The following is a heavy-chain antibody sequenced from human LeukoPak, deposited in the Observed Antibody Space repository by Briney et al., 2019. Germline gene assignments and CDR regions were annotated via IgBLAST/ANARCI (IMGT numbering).Heavy chain of an antibody. Sequence: PGGSLRLSCEASGLSFTNYAMMWARQAPGKGLQWISTLTGYGGAYYADSGEGRFIISRDISKNTMFLQMYSLRAEDTAVYYCAKGAAAGKVDWFDPWGQGTLVTVSS. D-gene: IGHD6-13*01. J-gene: IGHJ5*02. CDR3: AKGAAAGKVDWFDP. CDR2: LTGYGGA. V-gene: IGHV3-23*01. CDR1: GLSFTNYA.